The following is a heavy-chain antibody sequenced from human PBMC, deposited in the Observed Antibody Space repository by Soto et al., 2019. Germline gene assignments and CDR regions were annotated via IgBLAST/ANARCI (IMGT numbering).Heavy chain of an antibody. V-gene: IGHV1-69*12. CDR2: IIPFFDTT. CDR1: GGTFSNYA. Sequence: QVQLVQSGAEVKKPGSSVKVSCKASGGTFSNYAINWVRQAPGQGLEWMGGIIPFFDTTNYAQKFQDRVTISADESSTTAYTELSSLRSEDTAVYYCASALPNRGSFDYWGQGTLVTVSS. D-gene: IGHD5-12*01. CDR3: ASALPNRGSFDY. J-gene: IGHJ4*02.